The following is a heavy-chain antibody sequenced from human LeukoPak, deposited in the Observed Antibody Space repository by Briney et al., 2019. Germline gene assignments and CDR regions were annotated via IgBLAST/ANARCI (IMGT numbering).Heavy chain of an antibody. CDR1: GGTFSSYA. J-gene: IGHJ1*01. D-gene: IGHD3-22*01. Sequence: SVKVSCRASGGTFSSYAISWVRQAPGQGLEWMGGIIPIFGTANYAQKFQGRVTITTDESTSTAYMELSSLRSEDTAVYYCAREHPDSPLFQHWGQGTLVTVSS. V-gene: IGHV1-69*05. CDR2: IIPIFGTA. CDR3: AREHPDSPLFQH.